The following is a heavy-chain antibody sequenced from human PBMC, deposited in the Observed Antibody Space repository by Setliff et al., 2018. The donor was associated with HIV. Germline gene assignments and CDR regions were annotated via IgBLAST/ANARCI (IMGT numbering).Heavy chain of an antibody. Sequence: SETLSLTCTVSGDSIGSHSWSWIRLPPGKGLEWIGTLYHSGSPIYNSSLKSRVTISGDPSNNQLSLSLSSVTAADTAVYYCARPVSKYFYGMDVWGRGTTVTVS. J-gene: IGHJ6*02. CDR3: ARPVSKYFYGMDV. V-gene: IGHV4-59*11. CDR1: GDSIGSHS. CDR2: LYHSGSP.